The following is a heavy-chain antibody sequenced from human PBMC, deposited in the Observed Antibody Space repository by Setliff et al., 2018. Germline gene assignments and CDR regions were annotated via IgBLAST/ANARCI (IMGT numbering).Heavy chain of an antibody. CDR2: ISFDGSNK. CDR1: RFTFSGSS. Sequence: RLSCAASRFTFSGSSMHWVRQAPGKGLEWVAVISFDGSNKYYADSVKGRFTISRDSSRNTLYLQMNSLRAEDTAVYYCASSGGNWHFDLWGRGTLVTVSS. D-gene: IGHD2-15*01. J-gene: IGHJ2*01. CDR3: ASSGGNWHFDL. V-gene: IGHV3-30*04.